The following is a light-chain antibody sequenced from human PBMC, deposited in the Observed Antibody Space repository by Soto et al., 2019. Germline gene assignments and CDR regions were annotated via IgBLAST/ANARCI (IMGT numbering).Light chain of an antibody. Sequence: QSALTQPASVSGSPGQSITISCTGSSSDVGGYNYVSWYQQHPGKAPKLMIYEVSNRPSGISNRFSGSKSGITASLTLSGLQAEDEAAYYCSSYTSSSTLVFGGGTKLTVL. CDR1: SSDVGGYNY. CDR3: SSYTSSSTLV. V-gene: IGLV2-14*01. CDR2: EVS. J-gene: IGLJ2*01.